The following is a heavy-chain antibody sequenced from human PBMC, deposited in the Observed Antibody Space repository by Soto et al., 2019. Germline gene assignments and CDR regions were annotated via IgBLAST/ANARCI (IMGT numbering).Heavy chain of an antibody. CDR2: INAGNGNT. CDR1: GYTFTSYA. J-gene: IGHJ4*02. CDR3: ARGPNPYYFDY. Sequence: ASVKVSCKASGYTFTSYAMHWVRQAPGQRPEWMGWINAGNGNTKYSQKFQGRVTITRDTSASTAYMELSSLRSEDTAVYYCARGPNPYYFDYWGQGTLVTVSS. V-gene: IGHV1-3*01.